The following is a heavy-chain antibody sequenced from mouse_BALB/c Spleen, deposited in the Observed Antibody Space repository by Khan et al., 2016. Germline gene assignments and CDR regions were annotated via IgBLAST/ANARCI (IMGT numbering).Heavy chain of an antibody. CDR2: INSGSSII. CDR1: GFTFSSFG. CDR3: ARSKGNWDDFDY. D-gene: IGHD4-1*01. Sequence: EVQLLETGGGLVQPGGSRKLSCAASGFTFSSFGMHWVRQAPEKGLEWVAYINSGSSIIFYADIVKGRFTISRDNPKNTLFLQRTSLRSEDTAMYYCARSKGNWDDFDYWGQGTTLTVSS. V-gene: IGHV5-17*02. J-gene: IGHJ2*01.